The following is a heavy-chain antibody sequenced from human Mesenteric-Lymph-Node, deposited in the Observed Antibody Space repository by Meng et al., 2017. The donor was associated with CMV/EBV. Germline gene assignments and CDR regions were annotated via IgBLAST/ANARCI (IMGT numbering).Heavy chain of an antibody. V-gene: IGHV3-53*01. CDR1: GFTFGSYW. J-gene: IGHJ4*02. CDR2: IYSGGST. Sequence: GGSLRLSCAASGFTFGSYWMTWVRQAPGKGLEWVSVIYSGGSTYYADSVQGRFTISRDNSKNTLYLQMNSLRAEDTAVYYCARVICSSTSCYTWYFDYWGQGTLVTVSS. CDR3: ARVICSSTSCYTWYFDY. D-gene: IGHD2-2*02.